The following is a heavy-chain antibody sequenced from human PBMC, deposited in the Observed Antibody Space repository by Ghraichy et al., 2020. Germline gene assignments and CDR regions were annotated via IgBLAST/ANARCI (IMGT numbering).Heavy chain of an antibody. CDR3: AKDLYPNGAGSTYDY. V-gene: IGHV3-30*09. J-gene: IGHJ4*02. D-gene: IGHD3-10*01. CDR2: ISFDGRET. CDR1: GFIFSDYA. Sequence: SCAASGFIFSDYAIHWVRQAPGKGLEWVAVISFDGRETYYVDSVKGRFAISRDNSRNRVYLQMTRLRAEDTAVYYCAKDLYPNGAGSTYDYWGQGTLVTVSS.